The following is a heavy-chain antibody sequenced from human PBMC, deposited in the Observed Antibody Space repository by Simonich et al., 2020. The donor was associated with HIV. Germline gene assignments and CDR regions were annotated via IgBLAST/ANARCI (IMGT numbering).Heavy chain of an antibody. V-gene: IGHV3-9*01. CDR3: AKGGISMVRGVINY. CDR1: GFTFDDYA. J-gene: IGHJ4*02. D-gene: IGHD3-10*01. CDR2: ISWNSGSI. Sequence: EVQLVESGGGLVQPGRSLRLSCAASGFTFDDYAMHWVRQAPGKGLEGGSGISWNSGSIGYGDSVKGRFTISRDNAKNSLYLQMNSLRAEDTAFYYCAKGGISMVRGVINYWGQGTLVTVSS.